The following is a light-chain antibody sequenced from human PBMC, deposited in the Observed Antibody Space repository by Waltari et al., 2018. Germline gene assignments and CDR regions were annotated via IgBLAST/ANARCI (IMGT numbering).Light chain of an antibody. CDR1: QTLTSN. V-gene: IGKV3-15*01. CDR3: QQYNNRPYT. J-gene: IGKJ2*01. CDR2: GAS. Sequence: EIVMTQSPATLSVSPGERATLSCRASQTLTSNLAWYQQKPGQAPRRLINGASTRATVIPARFSGSGSGTQFTLTISSLQSEDFVVYYCQQYNNRPYTFGQGTKLEIK.